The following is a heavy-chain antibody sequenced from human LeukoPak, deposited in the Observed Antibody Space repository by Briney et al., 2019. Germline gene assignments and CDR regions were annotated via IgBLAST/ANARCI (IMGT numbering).Heavy chain of an antibody. CDR3: ARQLGSGSYFVY. V-gene: IGHV4-39*01. D-gene: IGHD1-26*01. CDR1: GDSISNNNHY. J-gene: IGHJ4*02. Sequence: SETLSLTCTVSGDSISNNNHYWGWIRQPPGKGLEWIGSIYYSGSAYYNPSLKSRVTISVDTSKSQFSLKLSSVTAADTAVYSCARQLGSGSYFVYWGQGTLVTVSS. CDR2: IYYSGSA.